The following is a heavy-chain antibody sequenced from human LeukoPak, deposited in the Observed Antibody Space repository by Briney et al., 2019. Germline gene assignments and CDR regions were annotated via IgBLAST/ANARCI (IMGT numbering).Heavy chain of an antibody. CDR2: INPSGGST. Sequence: GASVKVSCKASGYTFTSYYMHWVRQAPGQGLEWMGIINPSGGSTSYAQKFQGRVTMTRDTSTSTVYMELSSLRSEDTAVYYCARDCPLLRYFDWLPTYYYYGMDIWGQGTTVTVSS. V-gene: IGHV1-46*01. J-gene: IGHJ6*02. CDR3: ARDCPLLRYFDWLPTYYYYGMDI. CDR1: GYTFTSYY. D-gene: IGHD3-9*01.